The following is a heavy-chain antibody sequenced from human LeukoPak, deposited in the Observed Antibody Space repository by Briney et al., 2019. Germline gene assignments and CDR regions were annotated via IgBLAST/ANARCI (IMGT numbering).Heavy chain of an antibody. CDR2: ISAYNGNT. CDR3: ARVGWRYCSSTSCYRFDP. CDR1: GGTFSSYG. J-gene: IGHJ5*02. Sequence: ASVKVSCKASGGTFSSYGISWVRQAPGQGLEWMGWISAYNGNTNYAQKLQGRVTMTTDTSTSTAYMELRSLRSDDTAVYYCARVGWRYCSSTSCYRFDPWGQGTLVTVSS. D-gene: IGHD2-2*01. V-gene: IGHV1-18*01.